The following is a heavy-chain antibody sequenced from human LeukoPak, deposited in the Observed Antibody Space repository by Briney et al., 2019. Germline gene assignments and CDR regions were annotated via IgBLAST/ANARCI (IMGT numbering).Heavy chain of an antibody. Sequence: GGSLRLSCAASGFTFSSYSMNWVRQAPGKGLEWVSSISSDSSYIYYADSVRGRFTISRDNARNSLYLQMNSLRAEDTAVYYCARDYSGYSNYWGQGTLVTVSS. J-gene: IGHJ4*02. CDR3: ARDYSGYSNY. CDR2: ISSDSSYI. V-gene: IGHV3-21*01. D-gene: IGHD4-11*01. CDR1: GFTFSSYS.